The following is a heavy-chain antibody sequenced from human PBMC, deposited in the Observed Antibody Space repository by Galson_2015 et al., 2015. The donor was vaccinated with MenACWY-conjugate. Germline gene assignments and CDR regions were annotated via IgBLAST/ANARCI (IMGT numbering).Heavy chain of an antibody. J-gene: IGHJ6*03. Sequence: SLRLSCAVSGFTFRQYAMSWVRQAPGTGLEWVAIISDSGAATHYKDSVKGRFTISRDNSKNTLYLQMSRLRAEDTALYYCAKDVYMDVWGKGTTVSVSS. CDR1: GFTFRQYA. CDR2: ISDSGAAT. V-gene: IGHV3-23*01. CDR3: AKDVYMDV.